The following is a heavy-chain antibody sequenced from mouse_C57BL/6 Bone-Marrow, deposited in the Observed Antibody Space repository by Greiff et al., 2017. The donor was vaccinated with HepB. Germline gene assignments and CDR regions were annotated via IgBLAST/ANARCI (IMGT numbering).Heavy chain of an antibody. D-gene: IGHD2-3*01. CDR1: GFSFNTYA. V-gene: IGHV10-1*01. CDR2: IRSKSNNYAT. CDR3: VRHVDGYYNAMDY. Sequence: GGGLVQPKGSLKLSCAASGFSFNTYAMNWVRQAPGKGLEWVARIRSKSNNYATYYADSVKDRFTISRDDSESMLYLQMNNLKTEDTAMYYCVRHVDGYYNAMDYWGQGTSVTVSS. J-gene: IGHJ4*01.